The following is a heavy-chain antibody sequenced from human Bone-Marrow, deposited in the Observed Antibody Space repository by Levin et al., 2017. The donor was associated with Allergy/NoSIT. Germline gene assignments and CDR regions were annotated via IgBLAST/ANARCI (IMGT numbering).Heavy chain of an antibody. V-gene: IGHV3-53*01. J-gene: IGHJ3*02. CDR2: IYSGGST. D-gene: IGHD3-22*01. CDR3: ARDRSTMIVVGGDGGAFDI. Sequence: GESLKISCAASGFTVSSNYMSWVRQAPGKGLEWVSVIYSGGSTYYADSVKGRFTISRDNSKNTLYLQMNSLRAEDTAVYYCARDRSTMIVVGGDGGAFDIWGQGTMVTVSS. CDR1: GFTVSSNY.